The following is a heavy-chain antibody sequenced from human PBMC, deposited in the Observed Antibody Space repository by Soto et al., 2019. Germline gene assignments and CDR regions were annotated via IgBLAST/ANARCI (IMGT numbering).Heavy chain of an antibody. J-gene: IGHJ4*02. CDR2: IIPIFGTA. V-gene: IGHV1-69*13. CDR1: GGTFSSYA. CDR3: ARPDQQWLIPFDY. Sequence: SVKVSCKASGGTFSSYAISWVRQAPGQGLEWMGGIIPIFGTANYAQKFQGRVTITADESTSTAYMELSSLRSEDTAVYYCARPDQQWLIPFDYWGQGTPVPVYS. D-gene: IGHD6-19*01.